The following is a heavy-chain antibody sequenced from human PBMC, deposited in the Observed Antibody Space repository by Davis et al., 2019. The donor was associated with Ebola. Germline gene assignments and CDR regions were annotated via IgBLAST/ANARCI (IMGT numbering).Heavy chain of an antibody. CDR3: ARRLDRSDAFDI. J-gene: IGHJ3*02. Sequence: PSETLSLTCTVSGGSISSGDYYWSWIRQPPGKGLEWIGYIYYSGSTYYNPSLKSRVTISVDTSKNQFSLKLSSVTAADTAVYYCARRLDRSDAFDIWGQGTMVTVSS. CDR2: IYYSGST. V-gene: IGHV4-30-4*01. CDR1: GGSISSGDYY. D-gene: IGHD3-16*02.